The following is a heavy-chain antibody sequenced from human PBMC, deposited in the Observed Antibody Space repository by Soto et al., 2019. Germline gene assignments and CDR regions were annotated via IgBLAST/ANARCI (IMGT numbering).Heavy chain of an antibody. V-gene: IGHV3-33*01. J-gene: IGHJ3*02. CDR1: GFTFSTYG. CDR3: TTELNDMQAFDI. CDR2: TWNDGSNK. Sequence: QVQLVESGGGVVQPGRSLRLSCVASGFTFSTYGMHWVRQAPGKGLEWVAMTWNDGSNKYYTDSMKDRFTISRDNSKNTLYLQMNNLRDEDSAVYYCTTELNDMQAFDIWGQGTMVTVSS. D-gene: IGHD1-1*01.